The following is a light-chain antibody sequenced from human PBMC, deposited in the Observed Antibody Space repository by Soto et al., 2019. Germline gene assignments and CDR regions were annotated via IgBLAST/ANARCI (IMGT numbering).Light chain of an antibody. CDR1: QKISRN. CDR3: QQSYTSPRFT. V-gene: IGKV1-39*01. CDR2: GAS. Sequence: DIQMTQSPSSLSASVGDRVTITCRASQKISRNLNWYQQKPGEAPKLLIYGASSLHSGVPSRFSGGGSGTDFTLTISSLRPEDFAIYFCQQSYTSPRFTFGQGIRVET. J-gene: IGKJ2*01.